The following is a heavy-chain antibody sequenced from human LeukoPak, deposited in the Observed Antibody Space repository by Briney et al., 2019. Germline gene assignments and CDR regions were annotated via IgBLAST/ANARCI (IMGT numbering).Heavy chain of an antibody. J-gene: IGHJ4*02. D-gene: IGHD1-26*01. CDR2: IYYSGST. CDR3: ARGYSGSYFDY. Sequence: PSETLSLTCTVSGGSISSYHWSWIRQPPGKGLEWIGYIYYSGSTNYNPSLKSRVTISVDTSKNQFSLKLSSVTAADTAVYYCARGYSGSYFDYWGQGTLVTVSS. V-gene: IGHV4-59*01. CDR1: GGSISSYH.